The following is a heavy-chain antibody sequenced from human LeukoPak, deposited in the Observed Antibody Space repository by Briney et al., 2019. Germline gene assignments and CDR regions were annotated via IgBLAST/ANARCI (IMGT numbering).Heavy chain of an antibody. Sequence: SETLSLTCTVSGGSISSGGYYWRWIRQHPGKGLEWIGYIYYSGSTYYNPSLKSRVTISVDTSKNQFFLKLSSVTAADTAVYYCARDRASTPDYYYYMDVWGKGTTVTVSS. J-gene: IGHJ6*03. CDR2: IYYSGST. CDR1: GGSISSGGYY. V-gene: IGHV4-31*03. CDR3: ARDRASTPDYYYYMDV. D-gene: IGHD5/OR15-5a*01.